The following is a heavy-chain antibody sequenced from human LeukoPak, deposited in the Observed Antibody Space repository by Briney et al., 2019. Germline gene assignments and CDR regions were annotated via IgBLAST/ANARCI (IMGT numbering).Heavy chain of an antibody. CDR1: GGSISSYY. CDR2: IYTSGST. J-gene: IGHJ4*02. D-gene: IGHD2-15*01. CDR3: ARAGFTYCSGGSCYPDLLFDY. V-gene: IGHV4-4*07. Sequence: SETLSLTCTVSGGSISSYYWSWIRQPAGKGLGWIGRIYTSGSTNYNPSLKSRVTMSVDTSKNQFSLKLSSVPAADTAVYYCARAGFTYCSGGSCYPDLLFDYWGQGTLVTVSS.